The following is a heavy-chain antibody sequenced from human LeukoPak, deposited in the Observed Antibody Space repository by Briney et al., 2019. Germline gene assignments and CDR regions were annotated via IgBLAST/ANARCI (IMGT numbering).Heavy chain of an antibody. J-gene: IGHJ4*02. V-gene: IGHV5-51*01. CDR2: IYPGDSDT. CDR3: ARQLTMVRGPPGY. CDR1: GYSFISYW. Sequence: GEPLNVSCKGSGYSFISYWIGWVRQMPGKGLEWMGIIYPGDSDTRYSPSFQGQVTISADKSISTAYLQWSSLKASDTAMYYCARQLTMVRGPPGYWGQGTLVTVSS. D-gene: IGHD3-10*01.